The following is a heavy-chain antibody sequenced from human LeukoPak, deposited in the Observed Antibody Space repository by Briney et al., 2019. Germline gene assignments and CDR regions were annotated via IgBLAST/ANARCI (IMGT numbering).Heavy chain of an antibody. D-gene: IGHD3-3*01. V-gene: IGHV4-59*01. Sequence: SSETLSLTCTVSGGSISSYYWSWIRQPPGKGLEWIGYIYYSGSTNYNPSLKSRVTISVDTSKNQFSLKLSSVTAADTAVYYCARERGQLRGDAFDIWGQGTMVTVSS. CDR1: GGSISSYY. CDR2: IYYSGST. J-gene: IGHJ3*02. CDR3: ARERGQLRGDAFDI.